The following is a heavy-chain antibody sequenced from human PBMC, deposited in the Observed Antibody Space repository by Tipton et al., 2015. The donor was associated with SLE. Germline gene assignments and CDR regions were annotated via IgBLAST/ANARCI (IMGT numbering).Heavy chain of an antibody. D-gene: IGHD4-17*01. CDR2: IYYSGST. CDR1: GGSITGYDEF. J-gene: IGHJ5*02. Sequence: GLVKPSETLSLSCSVSGGSITGYDEFWAWIRQSPGKGLEWIGSIYYSGSTYYNPSLKSRVIISVDTFKNQFSLELSSVTAADTAVYYCARELYGDAPSNWFDPWGQGTLVTVSS. V-gene: IGHV4-39*07. CDR3: ARELYGDAPSNWFDP.